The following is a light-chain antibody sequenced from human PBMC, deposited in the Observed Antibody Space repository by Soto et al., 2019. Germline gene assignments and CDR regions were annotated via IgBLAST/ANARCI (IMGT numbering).Light chain of an antibody. J-gene: IGKJ4*01. V-gene: IGKV4-1*01. CDR2: WAS. Sequence: DIVMTQSPDSLAVSLGERATINCRSSQSLLYSPNNKNYLAWYQQKPGQPPKLLISWASTRESGVPDRFSGGGSGTEFTLTISSLQAEDVAVDYCQQYYKARLTVGGGTKVEIK. CDR3: QQYYKARLT. CDR1: QSLLYSPNNKNY.